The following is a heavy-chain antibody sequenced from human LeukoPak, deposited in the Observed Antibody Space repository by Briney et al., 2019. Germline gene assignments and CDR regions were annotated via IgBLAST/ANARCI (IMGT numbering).Heavy chain of an antibody. J-gene: IGHJ4*02. V-gene: IGHV4-34*01. Sequence: SETLSLTCAVYGGSFSGYYWSWIRQPPGKGLEWIGEINHSGSTNYNPSLKSRVTISVDTSKNQFSLKLSSVTAADTAVYYCARSPIFGDYFDYWGQGTLVTVS. D-gene: IGHD3-3*01. CDR1: GGSFSGYY. CDR3: ARSPIFGDYFDY. CDR2: INHSGST.